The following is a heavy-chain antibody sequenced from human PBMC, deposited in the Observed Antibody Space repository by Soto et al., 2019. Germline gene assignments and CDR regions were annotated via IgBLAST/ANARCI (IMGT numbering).Heavy chain of an antibody. CDR1: GYTFIHYY. D-gene: IGHD2-21*01. V-gene: IGHV1-46*01. Sequence: QVQLVQSGAEVKKPGASGKISCKAFGYTFIHYYINWVRQAPGQGLEWMAIINPNGGSTNYAQKFQGRVTVTSDTSTTTVSMELNSLESDDTAVYFCARSLLQGDFWGQGTLVTVSS. J-gene: IGHJ4*02. CDR3: ARSLLQGDF. CDR2: INPNGGST.